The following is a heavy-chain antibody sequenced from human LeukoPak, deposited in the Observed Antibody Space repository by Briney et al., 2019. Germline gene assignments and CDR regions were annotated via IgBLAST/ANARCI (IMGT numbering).Heavy chain of an antibody. J-gene: IGHJ4*02. D-gene: IGHD2-2*01. Sequence: GGSLRLSCAASGFTFSSFGMHWVRQAPGKGLEWVAVLTYDGSNNYYADSVKGRFTISRDNSKNTLYLQMNSLRAEDTAVYYCTTDPTYCSSTSCPKTLDYWGQGTLVTVSS. V-gene: IGHV3-30*03. CDR1: GFTFSSFG. CDR3: TTDPTYCSSTSCPKTLDY. CDR2: LTYDGSNN.